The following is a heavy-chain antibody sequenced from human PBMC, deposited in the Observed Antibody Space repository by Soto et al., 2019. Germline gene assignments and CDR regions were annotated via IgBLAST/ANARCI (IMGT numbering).Heavy chain of an antibody. CDR1: GGTFSDFT. V-gene: IGHV1-69*13. D-gene: IGHD1-1*01. J-gene: IGHJ6*02. CDR3: ARNGTLTGYSYGMDV. Sequence: VASVKVSCKASGGTFSDFTINWVRQAPGQRLEWMGGIIIPIFDTANYAEKFQGRVTITADESTRTSFMEVSSLRSEDTAVYYCARNGTLTGYSYGMDVWGQGTMVTVSS. CDR2: IIIPIFDTA.